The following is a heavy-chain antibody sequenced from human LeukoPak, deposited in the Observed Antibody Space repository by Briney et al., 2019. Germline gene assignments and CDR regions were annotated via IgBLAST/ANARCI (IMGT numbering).Heavy chain of an antibody. V-gene: IGHV1-69*13. CDR2: IIPIFGTA. D-gene: IGHD3-3*01. J-gene: IGHJ6*02. CDR1: GGTFSSYA. Sequence: VASVKVSCKASGGTFSSYAISWVRQAPGQGLEWMGGIIPIFGTANHAQKFQGRVTITADESTSTAYMELSSLRSEDTAVYYCASTVYYDFWSGYRQYYYYGMDVWGQGTTVTVSS. CDR3: ASTVYYDFWSGYRQYYYYGMDV.